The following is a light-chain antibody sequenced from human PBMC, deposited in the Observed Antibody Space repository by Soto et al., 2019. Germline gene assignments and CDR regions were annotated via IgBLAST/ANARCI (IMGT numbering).Light chain of an antibody. CDR1: QTIGTY. J-gene: IGKJ1*01. CDR2: KAS. Sequence: DIQMTQSPSSVSASVGDRVTITCRASQTIGTYVNWYQQKPGKAPKLLIYKASSLESGVPSRFSGSGSGTEFTLTISSLQPDDFATYYCQQYNSYWTFGQGTKVDI. V-gene: IGKV1-5*03. CDR3: QQYNSYWT.